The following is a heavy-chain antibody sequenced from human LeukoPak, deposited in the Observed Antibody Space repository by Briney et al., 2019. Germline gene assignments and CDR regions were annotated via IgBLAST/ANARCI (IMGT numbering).Heavy chain of an antibody. CDR2: IYPGDSDT. Sequence: KYGESLKISCKGSGYSFTSYWIGWVRQMPGKGLEWMGIIYPGDSDTRYSPSFQGQVTISADKSISTAYLQWSSLKASDTAMYYCARHFDDCSSTSCYGIYYYYYMDVWGKGTTVTVSS. D-gene: IGHD2-2*01. CDR3: ARHFDDCSSTSCYGIYYYYYMDV. J-gene: IGHJ6*03. V-gene: IGHV5-51*01. CDR1: GYSFTSYW.